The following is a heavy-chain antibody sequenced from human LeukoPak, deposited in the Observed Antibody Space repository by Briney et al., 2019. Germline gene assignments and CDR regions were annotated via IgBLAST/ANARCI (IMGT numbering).Heavy chain of an antibody. J-gene: IGHJ3*02. CDR1: GGSISSSNW. CDR3: ARETFSPARAFDI. V-gene: IGHV4-4*02. Sequence: SETLSLTCTVSGGSISSSNWWSWVRQPPGKGLEWIGEIYHSGSTNYNPSLKSRVTISVDKSKNQFSLKLSSVTAADTAVYYCARETFSPARAFDIWGQGTMVTVSS. D-gene: IGHD2/OR15-2a*01. CDR2: IYHSGST.